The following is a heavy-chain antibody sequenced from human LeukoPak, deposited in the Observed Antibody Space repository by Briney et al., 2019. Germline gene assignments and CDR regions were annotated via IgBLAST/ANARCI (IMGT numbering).Heavy chain of an antibody. CDR3: AGGRGVVPAAISYNWFDP. J-gene: IGHJ5*02. Sequence: SGRSLRLSCAASGFTFSSYAMHWVRQAPGKGLEWVAVISYDGSNKYYADSVKVLFTISSDNSKNTLYLQMNSLRAEDTAVYYCAGGRGVVPAAISYNWFDPWGQGTLVTVSS. V-gene: IGHV3-30*01. CDR1: GFTFSSYA. CDR2: ISYDGSNK. D-gene: IGHD2-2*01.